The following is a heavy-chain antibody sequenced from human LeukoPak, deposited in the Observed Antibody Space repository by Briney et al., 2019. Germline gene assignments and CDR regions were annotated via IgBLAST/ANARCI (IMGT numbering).Heavy chain of an antibody. J-gene: IGHJ4*02. V-gene: IGHV5-51*01. CDR3: ARLPVSGTHFDT. D-gene: IGHD1-7*01. CDR2: IYPSDSDT. CDR1: GYSFTDFW. Sequence: GASLQISCTGSGYSFTDFWIGWVRQMPGEGLEWMGMIYPSDSDTKYSPSFQGQATISADKSTSTAYLQWKSLKASDSAIYYCARLPVSGTHFDTWGRGTLVTVSS.